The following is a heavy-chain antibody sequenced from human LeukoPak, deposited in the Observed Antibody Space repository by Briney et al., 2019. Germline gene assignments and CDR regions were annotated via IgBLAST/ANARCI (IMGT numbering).Heavy chain of an antibody. V-gene: IGHV3-23*01. J-gene: IGHJ3*02. Sequence: GGSLRLSCGASGFTFRSYAMSWVRQAPGKGLEWVSAISDGGGRTYYADSVKGRFTISRDNSKNTLYLQMNSLRAEDTAVYYCAREGYCSSTSCYTLGDAFDIWGQGTMVTVSS. D-gene: IGHD2-2*02. CDR2: ISDGGGRT. CDR3: AREGYCSSTSCYTLGDAFDI. CDR1: GFTFRSYA.